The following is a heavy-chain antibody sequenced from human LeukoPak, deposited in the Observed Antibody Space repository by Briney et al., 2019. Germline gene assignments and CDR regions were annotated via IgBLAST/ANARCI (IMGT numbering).Heavy chain of an antibody. CDR1: AYTFTDYY. V-gene: IGHV1-2*02. CDR3: AREGAGYYYDSSGYY. CDR2: INPNSGGT. D-gene: IGHD3-22*01. J-gene: IGHJ4*02. Sequence: ASVKVSCKASAYTFTDYYMHWVRQAPGQGLEWMGWINPNSGGTNYAQKFQGRVTMTRDTSISTAYMELSRLRSDDTAVYYCAREGAGYYYDSSGYYWGQGTLVTVSS.